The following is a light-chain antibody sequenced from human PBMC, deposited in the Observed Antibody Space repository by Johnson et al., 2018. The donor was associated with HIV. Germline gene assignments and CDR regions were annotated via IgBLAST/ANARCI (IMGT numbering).Light chain of an antibody. CDR2: ENN. V-gene: IGLV1-51*02. J-gene: IGLJ1*01. Sequence: QSVLKQPPSVSAAPGQKVTISCSGNSSNIGNNYVSWYQQFPGTVPKVLIYENNKRPSGIPDRFSASKSGTSATLGITGLQPGYGADYFCGTWDSSLSTGVFGTGTEVTVL. CDR3: GTWDSSLSTGV. CDR1: SSNIGNNY.